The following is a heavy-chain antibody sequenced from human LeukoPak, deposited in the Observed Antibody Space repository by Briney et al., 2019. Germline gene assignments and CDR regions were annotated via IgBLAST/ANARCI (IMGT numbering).Heavy chain of an antibody. Sequence: GGSLRLSCAASGFTFSSYTMSWVRQAPGKGLEWVSGVSGSGGSTHYADSVKGRFTISRDNSKNTLYLQMNSLRAEDTAVYYCAKVYRGYSYVGDFDYWGQGTLVTVSS. D-gene: IGHD5-18*01. CDR3: AKVYRGYSYVGDFDY. CDR2: VSGSGGST. J-gene: IGHJ4*02. V-gene: IGHV3-23*01. CDR1: GFTFSSYT.